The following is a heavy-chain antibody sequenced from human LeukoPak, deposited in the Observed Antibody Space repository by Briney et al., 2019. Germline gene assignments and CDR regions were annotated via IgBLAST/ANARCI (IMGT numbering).Heavy chain of an antibody. CDR1: GFTYSSYA. CDR3: AIGSCYNMIVVELLSGIFDI. D-gene: IGHD3-22*01. J-gene: IGHJ3*02. CDR2: ISYDGSNK. V-gene: IGHV3-30*04. Sequence: PGGSLRLSCPASGFTYSSYAIHCVRQAPGKGLEWVAVISYDGSNKYYADSVKGRFTISRDNSKSTLYLQMNSLRAVETAVYYCAIGSCYNMIVVELLSGIFDIWGQGTMVAVSS.